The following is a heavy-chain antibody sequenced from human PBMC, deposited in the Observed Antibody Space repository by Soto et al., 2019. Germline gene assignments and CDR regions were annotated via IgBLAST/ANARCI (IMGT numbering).Heavy chain of an antibody. V-gene: IGHV1-2*04. CDR3: AREGLGYYYGMDV. CDR2: INPNSGGT. D-gene: IGHD3-16*01. Sequence: ASVKVSCKASGYTFTGYYMHWVRQAPGQGLEWMGWINPNSGGTNYAQKFQGWVTMTRDTSISTAYMELSRLRSDDTAVYYCAREGLGYYYGMDVWGQGTTVTSP. J-gene: IGHJ6*02. CDR1: GYTFTGYY.